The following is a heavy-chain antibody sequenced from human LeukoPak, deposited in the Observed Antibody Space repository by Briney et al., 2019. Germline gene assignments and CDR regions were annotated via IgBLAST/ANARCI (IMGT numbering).Heavy chain of an antibody. Sequence: PSETLSLTCAVYGGSFSGYYWSWIRQPPGKGLEWIGEINHSGSTNYNPSLKSRVTISVDTSKNQFSLELSSVTAADTAVYYCATGSYFDYWGQGTLVTVSS. CDR1: GGSFSGYY. CDR3: ATGSYFDY. J-gene: IGHJ4*02. D-gene: IGHD1-26*01. CDR2: INHSGST. V-gene: IGHV4-34*01.